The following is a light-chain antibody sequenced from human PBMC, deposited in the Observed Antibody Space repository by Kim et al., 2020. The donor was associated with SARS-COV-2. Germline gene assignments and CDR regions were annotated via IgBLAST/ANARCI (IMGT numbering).Light chain of an antibody. V-gene: IGKV3-20*01. Sequence: PGERATLSCRASQSVSKNFLAWYRQRPGQPPSLLIYGASTRATGIPDRISGSGSGTDFTLTITGLEPEDFAVYYCQQYGTPPYTFGQGTKLEI. J-gene: IGKJ2*01. CDR3: QQYGTPPYT. CDR2: GAS. CDR1: QSVSKNF.